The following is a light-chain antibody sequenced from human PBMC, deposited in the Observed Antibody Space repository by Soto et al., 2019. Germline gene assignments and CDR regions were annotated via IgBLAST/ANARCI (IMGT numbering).Light chain of an antibody. CDR2: GTS. Sequence: IVLTQSPGTLSLSPGERASLSSMASQSVPRSYLAWYQQRPGQAPRLLIYGTSTRAAGIPDRLSGGGSGTDFTLTIRRLQPEDFAVYYCQQYGISITFGQGTRLEIK. CDR1: QSVPRSY. V-gene: IGKV3-20*01. J-gene: IGKJ5*01. CDR3: QQYGISIT.